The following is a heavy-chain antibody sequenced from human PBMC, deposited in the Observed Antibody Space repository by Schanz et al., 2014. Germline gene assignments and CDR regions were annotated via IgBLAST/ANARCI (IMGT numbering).Heavy chain of an antibody. Sequence: EVQLVESEGGLVQPGGSLRLSCEGSGFSFSDYWMGWVRQAPGKGLEWVANIKKDGSENYYADSVKGRFIISRDNAKSSKYLQMNILREEDTAIYYCVRDSPGDWENFGGPPPSDYDNWGQGTLVTVSS. CDR1: GFSFSDYW. J-gene: IGHJ4*02. CDR3: VRDSPGDWENFGGPPPSDYDN. V-gene: IGHV3-7*01. CDR2: IKKDGSEN. D-gene: IGHD3-10*01.